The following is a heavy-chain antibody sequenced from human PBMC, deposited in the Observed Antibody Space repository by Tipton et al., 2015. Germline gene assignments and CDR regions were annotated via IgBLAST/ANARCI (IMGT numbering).Heavy chain of an antibody. D-gene: IGHD4-17*01. CDR1: TFSSYS. V-gene: IGHV4-39*02. J-gene: IGHJ4*02. CDR3: ASLLLYGDYVHGLGY. Sequence: TFSSYSMSWVRQAPGKGLEWIGSIYYSGDMYYNPSLKSRVAMSVDTSNNHFSLRLTSLTASDTAVYYCASLLLYGDYVHGLGYWGRGTLVTVSS. CDR2: IYYSGDM.